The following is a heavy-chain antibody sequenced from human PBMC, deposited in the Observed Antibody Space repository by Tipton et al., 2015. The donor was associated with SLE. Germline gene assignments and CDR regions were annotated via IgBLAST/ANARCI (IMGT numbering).Heavy chain of an antibody. CDR3: ARGPYCGGDCYWVMGY. D-gene: IGHD2-21*01. Sequence: QLVQSGAEVKKPGASVNVSCKASGYTFTGYYMHWVRQAPGQGLEWMGRINPNSGGTNYAQKFQGRVTMTRDTSISTAYMELSRLRSDDTAVYYCARGPYCGGDCYWVMGYWGQGTLVTVSS. J-gene: IGHJ4*02. CDR2: INPNSGGT. V-gene: IGHV1-2*06. CDR1: GYTFTGYY.